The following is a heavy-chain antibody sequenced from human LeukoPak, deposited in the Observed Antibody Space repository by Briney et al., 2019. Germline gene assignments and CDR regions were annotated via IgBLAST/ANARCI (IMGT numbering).Heavy chain of an antibody. CDR2: INHSGST. Sequence: SETLSLTCAVYGGSFSGYYWSWIRQPPGKGLEWIGEINHSGSTNYNPSLKSRVTISVDTSKNQFSLKLSSVTAADTAVYYCASFGYRWSTSCDRAFDIWGQGTMVTVSS. D-gene: IGHD2-2*01. V-gene: IGHV4-34*01. CDR1: GGSFSGYY. J-gene: IGHJ3*02. CDR3: ASFGYRWSTSCDRAFDI.